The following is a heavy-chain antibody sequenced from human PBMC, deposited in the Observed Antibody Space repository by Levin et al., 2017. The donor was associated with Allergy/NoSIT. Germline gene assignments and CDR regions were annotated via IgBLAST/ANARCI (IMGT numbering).Heavy chain of an antibody. V-gene: IGHV5-10-1*01. CDR3: ATRGITMVRGGYGMDV. D-gene: IGHD3-10*01. J-gene: IGHJ6*02. Sequence: GESLKISCKGSGYSFTSYWISWVRQMPGKGLEWMGRIDPSDSYTNYSPSFQGHVTISADKSISTAYLQWSSLKASDTAMYYCATRGITMVRGGYGMDVWGQGTTVTVSS. CDR1: GYSFTSYW. CDR2: IDPSDSYT.